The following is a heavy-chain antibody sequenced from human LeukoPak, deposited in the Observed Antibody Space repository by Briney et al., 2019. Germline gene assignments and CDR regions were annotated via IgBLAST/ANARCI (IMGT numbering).Heavy chain of an antibody. V-gene: IGHV3-49*03. D-gene: IGHD3-22*01. CDR2: IRGKAYGGTT. CDR3: TRRYNYDSSGYYYVRDAFDI. J-gene: IGHJ3*02. CDR1: GFTFGDYA. Sequence: GGSLRLSCTASGFTFGDYAMSWFRQAPGMGLEWVGLIRGKAYGGTTKNAASVKGRFTISRDDSRSIAYLQMNSLKTEDTAVYYCTRRYNYDSSGYYYVRDAFDIWGQGTMVTVSS.